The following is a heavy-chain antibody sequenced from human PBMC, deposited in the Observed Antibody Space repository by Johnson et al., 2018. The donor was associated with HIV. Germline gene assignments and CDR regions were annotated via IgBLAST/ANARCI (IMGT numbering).Heavy chain of an antibody. D-gene: IGHD4-23*01. J-gene: IGHJ3*02. CDR3: ARDSGNDAFDI. Sequence: QVQLVESGGGVVQPGRSLRLSCAASGFTFSSYWMSWVRQAPGKGLEWQAVISSDGNNKYYADSVKDRFTISRDSSKSTLYLQMNSLGTEDTAVYYCARDSGNDAFDIWGQGTMVTVSS. CDR1: GFTFSSYW. CDR2: ISSDGNNK. V-gene: IGHV3-30*14.